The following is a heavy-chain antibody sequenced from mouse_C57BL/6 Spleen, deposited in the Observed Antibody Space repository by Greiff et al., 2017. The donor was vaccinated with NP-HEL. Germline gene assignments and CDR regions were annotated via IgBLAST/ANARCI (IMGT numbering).Heavy chain of an antibody. J-gene: IGHJ4*01. Sequence: QVQLQQPGAELVKPGASVTLSCKASGYTFTSYWMHWVKQRPGQGLEWIGMIHPNSGSTNYNEKFKSKATLTVDKSSSTAYMQLSSLTSEDSAVYYCARPDYYGSSPYYYAMDYWGQGTSVTVSS. CDR3: ARPDYYGSSPYYYAMDY. CDR2: IHPNSGST. D-gene: IGHD1-1*01. CDR1: GYTFTSYW. V-gene: IGHV1-64*01.